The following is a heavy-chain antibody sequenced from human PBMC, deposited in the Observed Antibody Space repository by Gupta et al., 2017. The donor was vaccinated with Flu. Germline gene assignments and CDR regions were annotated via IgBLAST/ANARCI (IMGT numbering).Heavy chain of an antibody. Sequence: QVQLVESGGGVVQPGRSWRLSCAASGSTCRSHGIHWVRQGPGKGREVLAYMSYGGSDKNYADSVKGRFTISRDNSKNTLDLHMNSLRVEDTAVYYCAKDGLYDSSGYYLYDCDYWGQGTPVTVSS. J-gene: IGHJ4*02. CDR2: MSYGGSDK. V-gene: IGHV3-30*18. D-gene: IGHD3-22*01. CDR1: GSTCRSHG. CDR3: AKDGLYDSSGYYLYDCDY.